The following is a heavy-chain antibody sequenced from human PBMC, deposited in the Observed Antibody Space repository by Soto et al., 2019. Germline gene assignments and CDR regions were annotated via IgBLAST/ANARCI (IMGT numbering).Heavy chain of an antibody. CDR2: ISAYNGNT. D-gene: IGHD1-26*01. CDR3: ARGAKVGANTHPLEY. CDR1: GYTFTSYG. J-gene: IGHJ4*02. V-gene: IGHV1-18*01. Sequence: ASVKVSCKASGYTFTSYGISWVRQAPGQGLEWMGWISAYNGNTNYAQKLQGRVTMTTDTSTSTAYMELRSLRSDDTAVYYCARGAKVGANTHPLEYWGQGTLVTVSS.